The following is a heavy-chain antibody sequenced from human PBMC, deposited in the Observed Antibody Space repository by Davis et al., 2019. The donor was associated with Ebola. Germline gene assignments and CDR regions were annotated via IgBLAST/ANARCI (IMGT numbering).Heavy chain of an antibody. CDR2: ISYDGSNK. V-gene: IGHV3-30-3*01. CDR3: VRWNDL. D-gene: IGHD1-1*01. Sequence: PGGSLRLSCAASGFTFSSYAMHWVRQAPGKGLEWVAVISYDGSNKYYADSVKGRFTISRDNSKNTLYLQMNNLRADDTAVYYCVRWNDLWGQGTLVTVS. J-gene: IGHJ5*02. CDR1: GFTFSSYA.